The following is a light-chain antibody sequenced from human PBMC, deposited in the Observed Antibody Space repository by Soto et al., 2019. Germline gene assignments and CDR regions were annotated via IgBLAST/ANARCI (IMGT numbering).Light chain of an antibody. CDR3: AAWDDSLNAYV. CDR1: ASNIGPNT. J-gene: IGLJ1*01. CDR2: NND. V-gene: IGLV1-44*01. Sequence: QSVLTQPPSASGSPGQRVTISCSGAASNIGPNTVNWYRQVQGTAPKLLILNNDQRPSWVADRISASKYRTYASLATICLHSDDEADYYCAAWDDSLNAYVFGIGTKLTVL.